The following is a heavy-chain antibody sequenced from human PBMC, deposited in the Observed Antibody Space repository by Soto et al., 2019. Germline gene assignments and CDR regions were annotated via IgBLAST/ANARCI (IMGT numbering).Heavy chain of an antibody. CDR1: GFTFSSYG. CDR3: ARDRGGIVTASVVWGMDV. CDR2: TSHDGSIK. Sequence: QVQLVESGGGVVQPGRSLRLSCAASGFTFSSYGMHWVRQAPGKGLEWVAVTSHDGSIKYYADSVKGRFTISRDNSKNTLYLQMNYLRAEDTALYYCARDRGGIVTASVVWGMDVWGQGTTVTVSS. D-gene: IGHD3-16*02. V-gene: IGHV3-30*03. J-gene: IGHJ6*02.